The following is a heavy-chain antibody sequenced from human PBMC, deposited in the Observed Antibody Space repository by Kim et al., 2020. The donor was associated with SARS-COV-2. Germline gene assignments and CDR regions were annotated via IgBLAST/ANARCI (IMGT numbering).Heavy chain of an antibody. CDR1: GFTFSDYY. J-gene: IGHJ6*02. Sequence: GGSLRLSCAASGFTFSDYYMSWIRQAPGKGLEWVSYISSSGSTIYYADSVKGRFTISRDNAKNTLYLQMNSLRAEDTAVYYCASELSGTMVQGRVIYYGMGVWGPGTTGTGSS. CDR3: ASELSGTMVQGRVIYYGMGV. D-gene: IGHD3-10*01. V-gene: IGHV3-11*01. CDR2: ISSSGSTI.